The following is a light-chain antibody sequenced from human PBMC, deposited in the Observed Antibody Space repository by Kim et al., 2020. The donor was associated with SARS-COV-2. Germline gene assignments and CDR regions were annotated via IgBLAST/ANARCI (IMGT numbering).Light chain of an antibody. V-gene: IGLV1-51*01. Sequence: KVTISCSGSSSNIGNNYVSWYQQLPGTAPELLIYDNNKRPSGIPDRFSGSKSGTSATLGITGLQTGDEADYYCGTWDNSLSAGYVFGTGTKVTVL. CDR3: GTWDNSLSAGYV. J-gene: IGLJ1*01. CDR2: DNN. CDR1: SSNIGNNY.